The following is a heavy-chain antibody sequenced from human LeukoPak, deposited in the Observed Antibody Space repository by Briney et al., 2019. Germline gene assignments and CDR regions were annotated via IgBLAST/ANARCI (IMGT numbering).Heavy chain of an antibody. CDR1: GFTFGDYA. V-gene: IGHV3-49*04. CDR2: IRSKAYGGTT. J-gene: IGHJ3*02. Sequence: SGRSLRPSCTASGFTFGDYAMSWVRQAPGKGLEWVGFIRSKAYGGTTEYAASVKGRFTISRDDSKSIAYLQMNSLKTEDTAVYYCTREYYDFWSGYYPDDAFDIWGQGTMVTVSS. CDR3: TREYYDFWSGYYPDDAFDI. D-gene: IGHD3-3*01.